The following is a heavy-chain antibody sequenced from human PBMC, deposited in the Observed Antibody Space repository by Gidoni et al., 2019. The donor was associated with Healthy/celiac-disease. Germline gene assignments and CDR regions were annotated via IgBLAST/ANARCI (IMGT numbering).Heavy chain of an antibody. CDR3: TTDLLIQLWPS. D-gene: IGHD5-18*01. CDR1: GVTFSNAW. J-gene: IGHJ4*02. CDR2: IKSKTDGGTT. Sequence: EVQLVESGGGLVKPGGYLSLSCAASGVTFSNAWMNWVRQALGMVLGWVGRIKSKTDGGTTAYAQPVKGRSTISSDDTNNTLYLQMNSLKTEDTAVYYCTTDLLIQLWPSWGQGTLVTVSS. V-gene: IGHV3-15*07.